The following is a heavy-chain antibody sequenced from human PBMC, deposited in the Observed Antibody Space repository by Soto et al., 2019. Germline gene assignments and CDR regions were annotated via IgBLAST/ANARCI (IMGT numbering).Heavy chain of an antibody. D-gene: IGHD3-22*01. CDR2: IIPFFKGT. J-gene: IGHJ6*02. CDR3: ARDVPLNYYDSTYSYYALDV. CDR1: GHTFNTFY. V-gene: IGHV1-69*13. Sequence: GASVKVSCKASGHTFNTFYMHWLRQAPGQGLEWMGQIIPFFKGTKYAQKFQGRVTITADDSTSTAYMDLSGLTSEDTAVYYCARDVPLNYYDSTYSYYALDVWGQGTTVTVSS.